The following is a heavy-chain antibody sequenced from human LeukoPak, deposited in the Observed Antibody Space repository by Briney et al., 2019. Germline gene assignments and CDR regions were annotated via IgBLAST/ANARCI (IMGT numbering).Heavy chain of an antibody. J-gene: IGHJ4*02. V-gene: IGHV3-7*01. CDR2: IKQDGSDK. Sequence: PGGSLRLSCAAPGFNFSSYWMSWVRQAPGKGLEWAANIKQDGSDKYYVDSVKGRFTISRDNARNSLYLQMNSLRAEDTAVYYCASLRGGRYFDWLFLNWGQGTLVTVSS. CDR3: ASLRGGRYFDWLFLN. D-gene: IGHD3-9*01. CDR1: GFNFSSYW.